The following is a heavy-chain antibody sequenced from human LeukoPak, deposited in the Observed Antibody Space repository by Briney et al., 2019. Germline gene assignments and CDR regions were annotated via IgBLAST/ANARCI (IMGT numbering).Heavy chain of an antibody. D-gene: IGHD3-10*01. V-gene: IGHV4-59*01. CDR1: GGSISSYY. CDR3: ARGLPLSWFGEPPGYFDY. J-gene: IGHJ4*02. CDR2: IYYSGST. Sequence: PSETLSLTCTVSGGSISSYYWSWIRQPPGKGLEWIGYIYYSGSTDYNPSLKSRVTTSVDTSKNQFSLKLSSVTAADTAVYYCARGLPLSWFGEPPGYFDYWGQRTLVTVSS.